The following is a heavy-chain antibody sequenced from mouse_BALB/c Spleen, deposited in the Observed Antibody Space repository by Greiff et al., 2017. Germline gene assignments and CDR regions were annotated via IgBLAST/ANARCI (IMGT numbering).Heavy chain of an antibody. CDR2: IDPANGNT. J-gene: IGHJ2*01. CDR3: ASEYYFGY. Sequence: VQLQQSGAELVKPGASVKLSCTASGFNIKDTYMHWVKQRPEQGLEWIGRIDPANGNTKYDPKFQGKATITADTSSNTAYLQLSSLTSEDTAVYYWASEYYFGYWGQGTTLTVSS. CDR1: GFNIKDTY. V-gene: IGHV14-3*02.